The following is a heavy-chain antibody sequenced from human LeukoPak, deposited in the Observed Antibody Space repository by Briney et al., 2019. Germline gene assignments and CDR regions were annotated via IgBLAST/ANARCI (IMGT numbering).Heavy chain of an antibody. CDR1: GFTFSSYA. CDR3: AKRFEFAAARAGQNLYYFDY. D-gene: IGHD6-6*01. Sequence: GGSLRLSCAASGFTFSSYAMSWVRQAPGKGLEWVSAISCSGGGTYYADSVKGRFTISRDNSKNTLYLQMNSLRAEDTAVYYCAKRFEFAAARAGQNLYYFDYWGQGTLVTVSS. J-gene: IGHJ4*02. V-gene: IGHV3-23*01. CDR2: ISCSGGGT.